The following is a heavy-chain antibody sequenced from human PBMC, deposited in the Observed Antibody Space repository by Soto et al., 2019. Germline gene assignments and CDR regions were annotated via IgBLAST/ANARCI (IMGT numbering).Heavy chain of an antibody. CDR1: GFTFDDYA. V-gene: IGHV3-9*01. CDR3: AKDLNRNRPGTFDY. Sequence: PGGSLRLSCAASGFTFDDYAMHWVRQAPGKGLEWVSGISWNSGSIGYADSVKGRFTISRDNAKNSLYLQMNSLRAEDTALYYCAKDLNRNRPGTFDYWGQGNLVTVSS. D-gene: IGHD1-1*01. CDR2: ISWNSGSI. J-gene: IGHJ4*02.